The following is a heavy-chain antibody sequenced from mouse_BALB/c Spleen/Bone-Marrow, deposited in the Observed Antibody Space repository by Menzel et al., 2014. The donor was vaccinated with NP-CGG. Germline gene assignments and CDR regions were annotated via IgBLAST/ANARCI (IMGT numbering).Heavy chain of an antibody. Sequence: QVQLQQPGAELVKPGASVKLSCKASGYTFTSYWMHWVKQRPGQGLEWIGEINPSNGRTNYNEKFKSKATLTVDKSSSTAYMQLSSLTSEDSAVYYCARDYSYDAVLAWFVYWGQGTLVTVSA. CDR1: GYTFTSYW. J-gene: IGHJ3*01. V-gene: IGHV1S81*02. D-gene: IGHD2-12*01. CDR2: INPSNGRT. CDR3: ARDYSYDAVLAWFVY.